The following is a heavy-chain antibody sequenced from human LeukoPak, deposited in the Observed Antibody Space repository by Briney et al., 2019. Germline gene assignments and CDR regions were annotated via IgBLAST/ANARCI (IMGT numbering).Heavy chain of an antibody. J-gene: IGHJ6*02. CDR3: DRDATKKYSSSSMSNYYYGMDV. D-gene: IGHD6-6*01. Sequence: SQTLSLTCTVSGGTISSGGYYWSWIRQHPGKVLVWIGYVYCSGSTYYNPSLKSLVTITVDTSKNQFSLKLSSVTAADTAVYYCDRDATKKYSSSSMSNYYYGMDVWGQGTTVTVSS. CDR1: GGTISSGGYY. V-gene: IGHV4-31*01. CDR2: VYCSGST.